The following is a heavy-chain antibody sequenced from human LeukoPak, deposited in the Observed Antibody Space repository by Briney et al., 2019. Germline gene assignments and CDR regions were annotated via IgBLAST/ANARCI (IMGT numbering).Heavy chain of an antibody. CDR2: INPNSGGT. CDR1: GYTFTDYY. V-gene: IGHV1-2*06. CDR3: ARYYFGSGKFDC. J-gene: IGHJ4*02. Sequence: ASVKVSRKASGYTFTDYYMHWVRQAPGQGLEWMGRINPNSGGTKYAQKFQGRVTMTRDTSISTTYMDLSRLRSDDTAVYYCARYYFGSGKFDCWGRGTLVTVSS. D-gene: IGHD3-10*01.